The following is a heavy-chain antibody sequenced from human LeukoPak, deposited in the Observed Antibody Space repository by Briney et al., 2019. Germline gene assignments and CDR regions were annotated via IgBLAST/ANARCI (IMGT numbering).Heavy chain of an antibody. Sequence: SETLSLTCAVYGGSFSGYYWSWIRQPPGKGLEWIGNIYHSGSTNYNPSLKSRVTISVDTSKNQFSLKLTSVTAADTALYYCARGRIYYDSSGLGAWGQGTLITVSS. CDR2: IYHSGST. J-gene: IGHJ5*02. D-gene: IGHD3-22*01. V-gene: IGHV4-34*01. CDR1: GGSFSGYY. CDR3: ARGRIYYDSSGLGA.